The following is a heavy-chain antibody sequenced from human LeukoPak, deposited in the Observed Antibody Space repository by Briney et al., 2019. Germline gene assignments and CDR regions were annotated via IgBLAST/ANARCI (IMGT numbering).Heavy chain of an antibody. CDR1: DDSIRNYY. J-gene: IGHJ4*02. V-gene: IGHV4-59*03. CDR3: AAVVVSGTPYFDY. Sequence: SETLSLTCTVSDDSIRNYYWSWVRQPPGKGLEWIGNAYFSGSTNYNPSLKSRVSISVDTSKNQFSLTLTSVTAADTAVYYCAAVVVSGTPYFDYWGQGTLVTVSS. D-gene: IGHD2-21*02. CDR2: AYFSGST.